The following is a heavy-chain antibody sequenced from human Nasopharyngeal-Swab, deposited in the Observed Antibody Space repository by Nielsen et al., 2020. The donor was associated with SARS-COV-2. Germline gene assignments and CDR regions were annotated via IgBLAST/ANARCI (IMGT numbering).Heavy chain of an antibody. CDR3: ARDRTETLSLDY. D-gene: IGHD4-17*01. V-gene: IGHV3-33*01. CDR1: GFTFSSYG. CDR2: IWYDGSNK. J-gene: IGHJ4*02. Sequence: LTCAASGFTFSSYGMHWVRQAPGKGLEWVAVIWYDGSNKYYADSVKGRFTISRDNSKNTLYLQMNSLRAEDTAVYYCARDRTETLSLDYWGQGTLVTVSS.